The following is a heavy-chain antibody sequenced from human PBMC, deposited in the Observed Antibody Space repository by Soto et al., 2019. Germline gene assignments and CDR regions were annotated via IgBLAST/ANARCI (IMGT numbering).Heavy chain of an antibody. Sequence: SETLSLTCTVSGGSISGYYWSWIRQPPGKGLEWIGYIYYSGSTNYNPSLKSRVTISLDTSKNQFSLKLSSVTAADTAIYYCDKDSLPGRTYGDYVSWFDPWGQGTLVTVSS. CDR3: DKDSLPGRTYGDYVSWFDP. CDR1: GGSISGYY. D-gene: IGHD4-17*01. CDR2: IYYSGST. V-gene: IGHV4-59*01. J-gene: IGHJ5*02.